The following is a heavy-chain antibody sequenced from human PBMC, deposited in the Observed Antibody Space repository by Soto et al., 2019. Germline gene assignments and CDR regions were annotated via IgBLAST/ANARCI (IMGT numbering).Heavy chain of an antibody. CDR2: IFSSGST. J-gene: IGHJ4*02. D-gene: IGHD5-12*01. Sequence: PSETLSLTCTVSGGSINTFYWSWVRQPAGKGLEWIGRIFSSGSTNFNPTLESRVAMSVDTSKNHFSLSLSSVTAADMAVYYCAREGSYSAYNFAHGIQLWSFDFWGQGALVTVSS. V-gene: IGHV4-4*07. CDR1: GGSINTFY. CDR3: AREGSYSAYNFAHGIQLWSFDF.